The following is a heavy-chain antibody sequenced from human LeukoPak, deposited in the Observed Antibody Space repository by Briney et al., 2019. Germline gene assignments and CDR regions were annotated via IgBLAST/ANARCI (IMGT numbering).Heavy chain of an antibody. J-gene: IGHJ4*02. CDR1: GGSISGYY. D-gene: IGHD1-1*01. CDR2: IYYSGST. CDR3: ARGRYTFDH. V-gene: IGHV4-59*01. Sequence: PSETLSLTCTVSGGSISGYYWTWIRQPPGKGLEYIGYIYYSGSTNHNPSLKSRVTISVDTSKNQFSLKLSSVTAADTAVYYCARGRYTFDHWGQGTLVTVSS.